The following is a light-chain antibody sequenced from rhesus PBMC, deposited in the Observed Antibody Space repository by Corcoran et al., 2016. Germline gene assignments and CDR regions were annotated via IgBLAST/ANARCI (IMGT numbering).Light chain of an antibody. J-gene: IGKJ4*01. CDR2: VVS. CDR1: QSLLDSEDGNTY. Sequence: DIVMTQTPLSLPVTPGEPASISCRSSQSLLDSEDGNTYLDWYLQRPGLSAQPLIYVVSNRAPGVPDRVSGGGSDTDCTLKISRVEAEPVGIYFCFQYTHIPLTFGGGTKVELK. CDR3: FQYTHIPLT. V-gene: IGKV2-86*01.